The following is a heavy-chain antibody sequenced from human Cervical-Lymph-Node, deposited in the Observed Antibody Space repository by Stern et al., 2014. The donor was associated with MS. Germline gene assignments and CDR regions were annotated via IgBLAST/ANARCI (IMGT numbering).Heavy chain of an antibody. CDR2: ISAYNGNT. CDR1: GYTFASYG. CDR3: ARGNGDYGDY. D-gene: IGHD4-17*01. V-gene: IGHV1-18*04. Sequence: QVQLVQSGAEVKKPGASVKVSCKASGYTFASYGISWVRQAPGPGPEWMGWISAYNGNTNYAQKFQDRVTLTTDTSTTTAYLELRSLTSDDTAVYYCARGNGDYGDYWGQGTLVTVSS. J-gene: IGHJ4*02.